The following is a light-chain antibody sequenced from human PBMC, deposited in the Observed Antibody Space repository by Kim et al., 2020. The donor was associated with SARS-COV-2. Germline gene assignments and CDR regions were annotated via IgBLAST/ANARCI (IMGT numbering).Light chain of an antibody. V-gene: IGKV3-20*01. CDR3: QQYGSSPRT. CDR2: GAS. J-gene: IGKJ1*01. Sequence: PGERATLSCRASQSVSSSYLAWYQQKXGQAPRLLIYGASSRATGIPDRFSGSGSGTDFTLTISRLEPEDFAVYYCQQYGSSPRTFGQGTKV. CDR1: QSVSSSY.